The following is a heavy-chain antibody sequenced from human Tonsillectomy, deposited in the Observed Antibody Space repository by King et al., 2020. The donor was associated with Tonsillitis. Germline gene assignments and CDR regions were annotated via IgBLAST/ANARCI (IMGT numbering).Heavy chain of an antibody. CDR3: AKDERWLQLIDY. J-gene: IGHJ4*02. CDR1: GFTFSSYG. D-gene: IGHD5-24*01. CDR2: ISYDGSDK. Sequence: VQLVESGGGVVQPGKSLRLSCAASGFTFSSYGMHWVRQAPGKGLEWVAVISYDGSDKYYADSVKGRFTISRDKSRNTLHLQMNSLRPEDTAVYYCAKDERWLQLIDYWGQGTLVTVSS. V-gene: IGHV3-30*18.